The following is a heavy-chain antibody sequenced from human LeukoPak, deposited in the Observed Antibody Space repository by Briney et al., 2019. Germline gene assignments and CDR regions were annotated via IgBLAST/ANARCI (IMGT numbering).Heavy chain of an antibody. J-gene: IGHJ5*02. V-gene: IGHV4-61*02. Sequence: SETLSLTCTVAGGSISSGSYYWSWIRQPAGKGMEWIGRIYTSGSTNYNPSLKSRVTISVDTSKNQFSLKLSSVTAADTAVYYCARESPATYDSSGYPGSNWFDPWGQGTLVTVSS. D-gene: IGHD3-22*01. CDR2: IYTSGST. CDR3: ARESPATYDSSGYPGSNWFDP. CDR1: GGSISSGSYY.